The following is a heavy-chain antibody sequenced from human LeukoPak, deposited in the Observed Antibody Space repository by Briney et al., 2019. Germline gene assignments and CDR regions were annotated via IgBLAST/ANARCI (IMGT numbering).Heavy chain of an antibody. CDR2: NYYSGST. J-gene: IGHJ3*02. CDR1: GGSIRSYY. CDR3: ARRDWNDEDGAFDI. V-gene: IGHV4-59*08. D-gene: IGHD1-1*01. Sequence: SYTQSLTYTLCGGSIRSYYWSWLRQPPRKGLEWIGYNYYSGSTNYNPSLKSPVTISVDTSKNHFSLNLPAVTAADTPGHYCARRDWNDEDGAFDIWGQGTMVTVSS.